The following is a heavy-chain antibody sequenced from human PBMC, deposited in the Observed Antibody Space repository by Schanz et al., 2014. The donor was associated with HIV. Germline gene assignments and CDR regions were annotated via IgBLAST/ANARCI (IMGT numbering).Heavy chain of an antibody. CDR1: GLKMSLYW. CDR3: ARYRSSDEWSPPLLNL. Sequence: EERLLESGGGLFQPGQSLRLSCVGSGLKMSLYWISWLRQTPGKGLEWVANINQGGGEKFYVDSVKGRFIISRDNAKNSLYLQINSLRPEDTALYFCARYRSSDEWSPPLLNLWGQGTLVTVSS. J-gene: IGHJ5*02. D-gene: IGHD2-2*01. CDR2: INQGGGEK. V-gene: IGHV3-7*03.